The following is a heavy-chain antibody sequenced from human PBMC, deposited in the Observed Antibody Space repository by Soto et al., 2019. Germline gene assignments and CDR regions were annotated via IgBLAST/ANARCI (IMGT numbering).Heavy chain of an antibody. Sequence: SETLSLTCTVSGGSVSSGSYYWSWIRQPPGKGLEWIGYIYYGGSTNYNPSLKSRVTISVDTSKNQFSLKLSSVTAADTAVYYCARAPMDYDFWNPDWFDPWGQGTLVTVSS. J-gene: IGHJ5*02. CDR3: ARAPMDYDFWNPDWFDP. D-gene: IGHD3-3*01. V-gene: IGHV4-61*01. CDR2: IYYGGST. CDR1: GGSVSSGSYY.